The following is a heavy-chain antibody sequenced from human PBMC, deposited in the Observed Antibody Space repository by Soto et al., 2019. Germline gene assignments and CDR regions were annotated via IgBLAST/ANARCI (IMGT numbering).Heavy chain of an antibody. J-gene: IGHJ6*02. CDR3: ATEGYSSSWRTYYYYGMDV. V-gene: IGHV3-30*03. Sequence: QVQLVESGGGVVQPGRSLRLSCAASGFTFSSYGMHWVRQAPGKGLEWVAVISYDGSNKYYADSVKGRVTISRDNSNNTLYMEMNSLRAEDTAVYYCATEGYSSSWRTYYYYGMDVWGQGTTVTVSS. D-gene: IGHD6-13*01. CDR1: GFTFSSYG. CDR2: ISYDGSNK.